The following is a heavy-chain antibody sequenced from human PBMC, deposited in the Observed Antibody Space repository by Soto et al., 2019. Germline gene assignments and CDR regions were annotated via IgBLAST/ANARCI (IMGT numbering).Heavy chain of an antibody. CDR2: VYHTGRT. V-gene: IGHV4-61*01. Sequence: KHSETLSLTCTVSGGYFTSGSYSSSWIRQPPGKGLELIGYVYHTGRTSYTPSLKSRVSISMDTSKNHFSLNLVSLTSADTAVYFCARDFAYFDFWGQGTLVTVSS. CDR1: GGYFTSGSYS. J-gene: IGHJ4*02. CDR3: ARDFAYFDF. D-gene: IGHD3-3*01.